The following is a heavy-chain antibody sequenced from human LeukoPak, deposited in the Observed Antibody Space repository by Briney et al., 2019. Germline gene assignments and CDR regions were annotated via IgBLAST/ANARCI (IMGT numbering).Heavy chain of an antibody. CDR3: AISSLTPGAFDI. CDR2: ISSSSSFI. Sequence: GSLRLSCAASGFSFSTYSMNWVRQAPGKGLEWVSCISSSSSFIKYADSVKGRFFISRDNAKNSLYLRMNSLRAEDTAVYYCAISSLTPGAFDIWGQGTMVTVSS. J-gene: IGHJ3*02. D-gene: IGHD7-27*01. V-gene: IGHV3-21*01. CDR1: GFSFSTYS.